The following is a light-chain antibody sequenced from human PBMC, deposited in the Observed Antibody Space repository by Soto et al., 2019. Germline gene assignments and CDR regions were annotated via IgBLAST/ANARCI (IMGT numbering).Light chain of an antibody. CDR2: GTS. Sequence: EIVLTQSPGTLSLSPGERATLSCRASQSVTNTYLAWYQQIPGQAPRLLVYGTSTRATGIPDRFSGSGSETDLTLNISRLEPEDFAVYYCQQYATSPYTFGQGTKLEIK. CDR3: QQYATSPYT. V-gene: IGKV3-20*01. J-gene: IGKJ2*01. CDR1: QSVTNTY.